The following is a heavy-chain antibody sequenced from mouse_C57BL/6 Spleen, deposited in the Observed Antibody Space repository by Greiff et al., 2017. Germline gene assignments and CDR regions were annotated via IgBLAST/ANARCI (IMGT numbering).Heavy chain of an antibody. Sequence: VKLLESGAELARPGASVKMSCKASGYTFTSYTMHWVKQRPGQGLEWIGYINPSSGYTKYNQKFKDKATLTADKSSSKAYMQLSSLTSEDSAVYYCARDDYVVYAMDYWGQGTSVTVSS. D-gene: IGHD2-4*01. CDR3: ARDDYVVYAMDY. CDR2: INPSSGYT. J-gene: IGHJ4*01. CDR1: GYTFTSYT. V-gene: IGHV1-4*01.